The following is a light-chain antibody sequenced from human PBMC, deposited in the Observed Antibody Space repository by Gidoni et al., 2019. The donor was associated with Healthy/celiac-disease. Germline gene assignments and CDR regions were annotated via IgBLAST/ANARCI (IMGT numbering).Light chain of an antibody. CDR2: LNSDGSH. Sequence: QLVLTHSPSASASLGASVQLTCTLSSGHSSYAIAWHQQQPEKGPRYLMKLNSDGSHSKGDGIPDRCSGSSSGAERYLTISSLQSEDEADYYCQTWGTGIQVFGGGTKLTVL. V-gene: IGLV4-69*01. CDR1: SGHSSYA. J-gene: IGLJ3*02. CDR3: QTWGTGIQV.